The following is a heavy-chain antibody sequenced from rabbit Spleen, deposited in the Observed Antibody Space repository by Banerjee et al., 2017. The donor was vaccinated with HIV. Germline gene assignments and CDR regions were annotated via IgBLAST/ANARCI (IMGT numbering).Heavy chain of an antibody. Sequence: QLGESAGGLVQPGGSLKLSCKASGFTLSSYYMNWVRQAPGKGLEWIGYIDPVFGITYYANWVNGRFSISRENAQNTVFLQMTSLTAADTATYFCARDGAGGSYFALWGQGTLVTVS. V-gene: IGHV1S7*01. D-gene: IGHD8-1*01. CDR1: GFTLSSYY. CDR3: ARDGAGGSYFAL. J-gene: IGHJ4*01. CDR2: IDPVFGIT.